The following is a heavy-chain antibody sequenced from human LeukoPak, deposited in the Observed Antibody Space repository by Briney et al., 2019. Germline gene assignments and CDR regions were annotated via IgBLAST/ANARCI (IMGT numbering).Heavy chain of an antibody. D-gene: IGHD1-26*01. CDR3: ARGGGSYYYGMDV. J-gene: IGHJ6*02. CDR1: GFTFSSYS. Sequence: GGSLRFSCAASGFTFSSYSMNWVRQAPGKGLEWVSYMSSSSSTIYYADSVKGRFTISRDNAKNSLYLQMNSLRAEDTAVYYCARGGGSYYYGMDVWGQGTTVTVSS. CDR2: MSSSSSTI. V-gene: IGHV3-48*01.